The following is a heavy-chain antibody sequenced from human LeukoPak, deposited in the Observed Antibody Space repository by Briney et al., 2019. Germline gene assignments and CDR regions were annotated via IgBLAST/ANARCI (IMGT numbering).Heavy chain of an antibody. V-gene: IGHV1-8*01. CDR3: ARTCSGTSCADFDY. CDR1: GYTFTSYD. J-gene: IGHJ4*02. Sequence: ASVKVSCMASGYTFTSYDINWVRQATGQGLGWMGWMNPNSGNTGYAQKFQGRVTMTRNTSISTAYMGVSSLTSEDTAVYYCARTCSGTSCADFDYWGQGSLVTVSS. CDR2: MNPNSGNT. D-gene: IGHD2-2*01.